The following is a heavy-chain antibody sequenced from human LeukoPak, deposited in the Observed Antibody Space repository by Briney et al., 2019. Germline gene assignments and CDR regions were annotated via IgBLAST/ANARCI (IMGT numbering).Heavy chain of an antibody. J-gene: IGHJ4*02. CDR3: AKDLEILLFGELPVY. V-gene: IGHV3-30*18. CDR1: SFTFSSYG. Sequence: GGSLRLSCAASSFTFSSYGMHWVRQAPGKGLEWVAVISYDGSNKYYADSVKGRFTISRDNSKNTLYLQMNSLSAEDTAVYYCAKDLEILLFGELPVYWGQRTLVTVSS. D-gene: IGHD3-10*01. CDR2: ISYDGSNK.